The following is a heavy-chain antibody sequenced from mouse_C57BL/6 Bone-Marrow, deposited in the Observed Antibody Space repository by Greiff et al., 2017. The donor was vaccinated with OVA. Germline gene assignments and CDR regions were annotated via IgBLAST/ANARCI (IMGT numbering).Heavy chain of an antibody. CDR1: GYAFSSSW. CDR2: IYPGDGDT. V-gene: IGHV1-82*01. CDR3: ARDGGNPYAMDY. D-gene: IGHD2-1*01. Sequence: QVQLKESGPELVKPGASVKISCKASGYAFSSSWMNWVKQRPGKGLEWIGRIYPGDGDTNYNGKFKGKATLTADKSSSTAYMQLSSLTSEDSAVYFCARDGGNPYAMDYWGQGTSVTVSS. J-gene: IGHJ4*01.